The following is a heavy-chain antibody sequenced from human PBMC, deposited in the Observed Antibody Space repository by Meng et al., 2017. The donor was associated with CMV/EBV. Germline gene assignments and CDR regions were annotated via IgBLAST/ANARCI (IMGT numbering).Heavy chain of an antibody. CDR2: IYYSGST. D-gene: IGHD3-10*01. CDR3: ARVTMVRGGYNYYYYYGMDV. J-gene: IGHJ6*02. CDR1: GGSVSSGSYY. V-gene: IGHV4-61*01. Sequence: SCTVSGGSVSSGSYYWSWIRQPPGKGLEWIGYIYYSGSTNYNPSLKSRVTISVDTSKNQFSLKLSSVTAADTAVYYCARVTMVRGGYNYYYYYGMDVWGQGTTVTVSS.